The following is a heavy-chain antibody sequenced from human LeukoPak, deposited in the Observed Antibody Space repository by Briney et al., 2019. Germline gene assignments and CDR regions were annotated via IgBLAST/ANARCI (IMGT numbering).Heavy chain of an antibody. CDR2: VSSTGTT. J-gene: IGHJ3*02. CDR3: ARQKRQTSATWQQFDAFDI. CDR1: GDSISGCY. D-gene: IGHD5-24*01. V-gene: IGHV4-59*08. Sequence: SETLSLTCSVSGDSISGCYWNWIRESPEKGLEWIGYVSSTGTTFYNASLRSRVTISFDTSKNTFSLTLTSVTASDAAVYYCARQKRQTSATWQQFDAFDIWGQGTVVTVSS.